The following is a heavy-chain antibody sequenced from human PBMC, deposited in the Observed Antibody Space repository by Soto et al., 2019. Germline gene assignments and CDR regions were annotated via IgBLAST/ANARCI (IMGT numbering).Heavy chain of an antibody. CDR3: ARVRQYCSSTSCYLDP. CDR1: GDSISSSNW. J-gene: IGHJ5*02. CDR2: IHHSGST. Sequence: SETLSLTCGVSGDSISSSNWWNWARQPPGKGLEWIGEIHHSGSTNYNPSLKSRVTISVDKSKNQFSLKLNSVTAADTAVYYCARVRQYCSSTSCYLDPWGQGTLVTVSS. D-gene: IGHD2-2*01. V-gene: IGHV4-4*02.